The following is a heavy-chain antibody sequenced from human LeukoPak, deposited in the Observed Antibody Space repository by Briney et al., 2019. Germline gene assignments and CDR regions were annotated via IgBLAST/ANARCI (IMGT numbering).Heavy chain of an antibody. CDR3: ARPYYYDSRIDP. Sequence: PSQTLSLTCTVSGGSISSGDYYWSWIRQPPGKGLEWIADMYYSGSTYYNPSLKRRVPMSADTSKNQLSLKLRSVTPADTAVYYCARPYYYDSRIDPWGQGILVTVSS. J-gene: IGHJ5*02. CDR2: MYYSGST. D-gene: IGHD3-22*01. CDR1: GGSISSGDYY. V-gene: IGHV4-30-4*01.